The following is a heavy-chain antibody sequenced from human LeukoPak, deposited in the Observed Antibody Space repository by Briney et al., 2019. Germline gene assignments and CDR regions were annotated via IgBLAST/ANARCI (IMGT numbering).Heavy chain of an antibody. J-gene: IGHJ6*02. CDR1: GGSISSGGYS. D-gene: IGHD3-10*01. CDR3: ARATDYYGSGSYSLGNGMDV. Sequence: SQTLSLTCAVSGGSISSGGYSWGWIRQPPGKGLEWIGYIYHSGSTYYNPSLKSRVTISVDRSKNQFSLKLSSVTAADTAVYYCARATDYYGSGSYSLGNGMDVWGQGTTVTVSS. CDR2: IYHSGST. V-gene: IGHV4-30-2*01.